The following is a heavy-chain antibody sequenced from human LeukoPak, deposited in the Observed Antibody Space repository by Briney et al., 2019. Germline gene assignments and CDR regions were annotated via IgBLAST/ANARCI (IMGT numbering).Heavy chain of an antibody. CDR3: AREEGYSGYDSPRYYFDY. CDR2: IIPIFGTA. Sequence: SVKVSCKASGGTFSSYAISWVRQAPGQGLEWMGGIIPIFGTANYAQKFQGRVTITADKSTSTVYMELSSLRSEDTAVYYCAREEGYSGYDSPRYYFDYWGQGTLVTVSS. V-gene: IGHV1-69*06. D-gene: IGHD5-12*01. J-gene: IGHJ4*02. CDR1: GGTFSSYA.